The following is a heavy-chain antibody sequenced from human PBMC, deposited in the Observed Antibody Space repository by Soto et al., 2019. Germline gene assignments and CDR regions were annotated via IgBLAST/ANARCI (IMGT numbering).Heavy chain of an antibody. CDR3: ARDQLTYYYDSSGEYYFDFF. CDR2: ISSSSSHI. J-gene: IGHJ4*02. D-gene: IGHD3-22*01. Sequence: PGGSLRLSCAASGFTFSDYSVNWVRHAPGKGLEWVSSISSSSSHIYYADSVKGRFTISRDNAKNSLYLQMNSLRAEDTAVYYCARDQLTYYYDSSGEYYFDFFWGQGTLVTVSS. V-gene: IGHV3-21*01. CDR1: GFTFSDYS.